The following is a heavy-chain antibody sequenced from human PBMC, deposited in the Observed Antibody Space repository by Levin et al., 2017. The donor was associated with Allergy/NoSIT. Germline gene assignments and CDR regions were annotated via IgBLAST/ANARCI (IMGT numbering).Heavy chain of an antibody. CDR3: AKAVGGGSRVGYFDL. CDR1: GFTFDDYA. D-gene: IGHD2-15*01. CDR2: ISWNSGSI. Sequence: GGSLRLSCAASGFTFDDYAMHWVRQAPGKGLEWVSGISWNSGSIGYADSVKGRFTISRDNAKNSLYLQMNSLRAEDTALYYCAKAVGGGSRVGYFDLWGRGTLVTVSS. J-gene: IGHJ2*01. V-gene: IGHV3-9*01.